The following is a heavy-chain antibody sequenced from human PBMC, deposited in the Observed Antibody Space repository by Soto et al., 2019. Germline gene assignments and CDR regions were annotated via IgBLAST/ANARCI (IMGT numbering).Heavy chain of an antibody. D-gene: IGHD2-21*01. CDR2: ISYDGSNK. J-gene: IGHJ6*02. Sequence: QVQLVESGGGVVQPGRSLRLSCAASGFTFSSYGMHWVRQAPGKGLEWVAVISYDGSNKYYTDSVKGRFTISRDNSKNSLYLQMDSLRAEDTAVCSCAKDLVQQLPPRGMDVWGQGTRETVSS. CDR3: AKDLVQQLPPRGMDV. CDR1: GFTFSSYG. V-gene: IGHV3-30*18.